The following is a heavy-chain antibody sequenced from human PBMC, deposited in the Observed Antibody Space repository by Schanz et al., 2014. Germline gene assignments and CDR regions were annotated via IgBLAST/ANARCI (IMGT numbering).Heavy chain of an antibody. CDR1: GFNFNTYA. J-gene: IGHJ4*02. V-gene: IGHV3-30*02. D-gene: IGHD3-22*01. CDR3: AKDGRLPYYGTGSDFDY. CDR2: IGYDGSEK. Sequence: VQLLESGGGLAQPGGSLRLACAASGFNFNTYAMSWVRQAPGKGLEWVANIGYDGSEKYYVDSVEGRFTISRDNLKNTVYLQMNSLRAGDTAVYYCAKDGRLPYYGTGSDFDYWGQGTLVAVSS.